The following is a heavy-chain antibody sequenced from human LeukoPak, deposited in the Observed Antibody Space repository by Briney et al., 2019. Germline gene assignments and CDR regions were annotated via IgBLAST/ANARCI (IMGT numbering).Heavy chain of an antibody. D-gene: IGHD2-15*01. CDR3: AKEATEVYCSGGSCYRPGYGMDV. CDR1: GFTFSSYG. Sequence: PGRSLRLSCAASGFTFSSYGMHWVRQAPGKGLEWVAVISYDGSNKYYADSVKGRFTISRDNSKNTLYLQMNSLRAEDTAVYYCAKEATEVYCSGGSCYRPGYGMDVWGQGTTVTVSS. CDR2: ISYDGSNK. J-gene: IGHJ6*02. V-gene: IGHV3-30*18.